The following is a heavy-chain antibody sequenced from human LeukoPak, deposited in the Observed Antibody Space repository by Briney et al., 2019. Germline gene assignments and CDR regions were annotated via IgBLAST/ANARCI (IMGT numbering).Heavy chain of an antibody. D-gene: IGHD3-22*01. Sequence: GRSLRLSCAASGFTFRNYGMHWVRQAPGKGLEWVAGVSYEGSNQYYADSVKGRFTISRDNSKNTLYLQMNSLRAEDTAVYYCAKSRGDDNSGYFDLWGPGILVTVSS. CDR1: GFTFRNYG. J-gene: IGHJ4*02. V-gene: IGHV3-30*18. CDR3: AKSRGDDNSGYFDL. CDR2: VSYEGSNQ.